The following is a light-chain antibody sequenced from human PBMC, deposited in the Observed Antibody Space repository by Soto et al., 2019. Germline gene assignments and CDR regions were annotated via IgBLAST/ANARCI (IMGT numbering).Light chain of an antibody. Sequence: EIVLTQSPDTLSLSPGERATLSCRASQSVSSSYLAWYQQKPGQAPRLLIYGASRRATGIPDRFSGSGSGTDFTLTISRLEPEDFAVYYCQHYGSSRWTFDQGTKVEIK. CDR1: QSVSSSY. CDR3: QHYGSSRWT. J-gene: IGKJ1*01. CDR2: GAS. V-gene: IGKV3-20*01.